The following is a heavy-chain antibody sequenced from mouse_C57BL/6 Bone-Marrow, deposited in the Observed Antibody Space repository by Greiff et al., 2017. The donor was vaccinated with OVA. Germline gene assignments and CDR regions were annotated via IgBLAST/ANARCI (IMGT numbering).Heavy chain of an antibody. J-gene: IGHJ3*01. CDR3: ARATTVVAPFAY. D-gene: IGHD1-1*01. CDR1: GYAFSSSW. V-gene: IGHV1-82*01. Sequence: QVQLQQSGPELVKPGASVKISCKASGYAFSSSWMNWVKQRPGKGLEWIGRIYPGDGDTNYNGKFKGKATLTADKSSSTAYMQLSRLTSEDSAVYVCARATTVVAPFAYWGQGTLVTVSA. CDR2: IYPGDGDT.